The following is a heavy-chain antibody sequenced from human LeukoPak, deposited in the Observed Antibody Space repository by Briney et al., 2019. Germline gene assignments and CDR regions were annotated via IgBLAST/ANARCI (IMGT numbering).Heavy chain of an antibody. D-gene: IGHD1-26*01. CDR3: ARLPYTNYGMDV. V-gene: IGHV3-48*01. CDR1: GFTFSDYS. CDR2: ISSSGSTR. Sequence: GGSLRLSCAASGFTFSDYSMNWVRQAPGKGLEWVSYISSSGSTRYYADSVKGRFTISRDSAKNSLYLQMNSLRAEDTAVYYCARLPYTNYGMDVWGQGTTVTVSS. J-gene: IGHJ6*02.